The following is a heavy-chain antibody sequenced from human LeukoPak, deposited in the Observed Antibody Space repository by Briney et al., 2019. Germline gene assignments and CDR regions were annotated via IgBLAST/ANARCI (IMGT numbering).Heavy chain of an antibody. CDR3: ARCYSSSSDRDY. CDR2: INHSGST. CDR1: GGSFSGYY. Sequence: SETLSLTCAVYGGSFSGYYWSWIRQPPGKGLEWIGEINHSGSTNYNPSLKSRVTISVDTSKNQFSLKLSSRTAADTAVYYCARCYSSSSDRDYWGQGTLVTVSS. V-gene: IGHV4-34*01. J-gene: IGHJ4*02. D-gene: IGHD6-13*01.